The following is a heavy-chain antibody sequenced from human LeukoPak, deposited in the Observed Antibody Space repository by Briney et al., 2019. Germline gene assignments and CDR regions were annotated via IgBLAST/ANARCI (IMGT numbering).Heavy chain of an antibody. CDR1: GGSISSYY. D-gene: IGHD6-13*01. J-gene: IGHJ5*02. Sequence: SETLSLTCTVSGGSISSYYWSWIRQPPGKGLEWIGYIYYSGSTNYNPSLKSRVTISVDTSKNEFSLKLSSVTAADTAVYYCARREQQLVFGWFDPWGQGTLVTVSS. CDR3: ARREQQLVFGWFDP. CDR2: IYYSGST. V-gene: IGHV4-59*08.